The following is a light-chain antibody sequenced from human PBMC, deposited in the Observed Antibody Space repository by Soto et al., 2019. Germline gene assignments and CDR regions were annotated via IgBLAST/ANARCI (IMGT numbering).Light chain of an antibody. Sequence: DIQMTQSPSTLSASVGDRVIITCRTSQSVSSWLAWYQQKPGKAPNLLIYKASTLQSGVPSRFSGSGSGTEFTLTIAILQPDDFATYYCQQYSSYSAFTFGPGTKVDVK. CDR3: QQYSSYSAFT. CDR2: KAS. CDR1: QSVSSW. V-gene: IGKV1-5*03. J-gene: IGKJ3*01.